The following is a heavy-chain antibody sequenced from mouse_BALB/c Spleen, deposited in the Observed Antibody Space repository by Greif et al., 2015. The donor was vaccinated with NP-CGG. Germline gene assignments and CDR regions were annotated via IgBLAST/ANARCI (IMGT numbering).Heavy chain of an antibody. V-gene: IGHV5-17*02. CDR3: ARERSTMITTGFLYFDY. CDR1: GFTFSSFG. D-gene: IGHD2-4*01. Sequence: EVQGVESGGGLVQPGGSRKLSCAASGFTFSSFGMHWVRQAPEKGLEWVAYISSGSSTIYYADTVKGRFTISRDNPKNTLFLQMTSLRSEDTAMYYCARERSTMITTGFLYFDYWGQGTTLTVSS. CDR2: ISSGSSTI. J-gene: IGHJ2*01.